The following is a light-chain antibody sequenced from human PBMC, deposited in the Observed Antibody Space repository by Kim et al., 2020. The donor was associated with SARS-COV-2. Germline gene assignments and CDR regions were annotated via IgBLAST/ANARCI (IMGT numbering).Light chain of an antibody. CDR1: SSDVGGYNY. Sequence: QSITISCTGTSSDVGGYNYVSWYQQHPGTAPKLMIYDVSNRPSGVSNRFSGSKSGNTASLTISGLQAEDEADYYCSSYTSSSTLGVFGGGTQLTVL. CDR2: DVS. J-gene: IGLJ3*02. V-gene: IGLV2-14*03. CDR3: SSYTSSSTLGV.